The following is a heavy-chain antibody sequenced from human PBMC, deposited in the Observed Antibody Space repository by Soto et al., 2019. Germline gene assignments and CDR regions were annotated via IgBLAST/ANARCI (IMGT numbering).Heavy chain of an antibody. CDR2: ICASGSP. J-gene: IGHJ4*02. Sequence: KPSETLSLTCTISGGSVSVYYWSWIRQSTGQGLEWIGYICASGSPYYNPSLRSRVTISADTSKNQISLKLTSPTAADTAVYYCARGVGSSPPQYWGRGTLVTVSS. CDR1: GGSVSVYY. CDR3: ARGVGSSPPQY. D-gene: IGHD1-26*01. V-gene: IGHV4-59*02.